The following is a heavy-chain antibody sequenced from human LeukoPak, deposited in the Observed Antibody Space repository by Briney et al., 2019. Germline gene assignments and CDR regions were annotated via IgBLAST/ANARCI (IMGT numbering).Heavy chain of an antibody. CDR1: GFTFSTYA. D-gene: IGHD2-21*02. CDR2: IRFNGGLS. J-gene: IGHJ4*02. Sequence: GGSLRLSCAASGFTFSTYAMSWVRQAPGMGLEWVSSIRFNGGLSYYADSVKGRFTISGDNSKNMLFLQMDSLRADDTAFYYCASTASYCGFDCYSYLDYWGQGILVTVSS. V-gene: IGHV3-23*01. CDR3: ASTASYCGFDCYSYLDY.